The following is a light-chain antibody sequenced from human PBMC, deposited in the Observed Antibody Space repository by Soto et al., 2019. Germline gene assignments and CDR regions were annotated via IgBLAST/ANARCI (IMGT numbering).Light chain of an antibody. CDR2: YAS. Sequence: DIQMTPSPSSLSASVGDRVTITCQASQDISNYLNWYQQKLGKAPKLLTYYASNLATGVPSKFSRSGYMTDFTFTISSLQHEDIATYYWQQYDNLPPFGGGTKVEIK. J-gene: IGKJ4*01. V-gene: IGKV1-33*01. CDR3: QQYDNLPP. CDR1: QDISNY.